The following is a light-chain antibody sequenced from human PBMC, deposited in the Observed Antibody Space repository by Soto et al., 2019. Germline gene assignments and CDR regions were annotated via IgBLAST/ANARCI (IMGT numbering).Light chain of an antibody. V-gene: IGLV2-14*01. CDR2: DVS. CDR3: SSYTSSSTRV. J-gene: IGLJ1*01. CDR1: KSDVGGYNF. Sequence: QSVLTQPASRAGTSGKSLAISCTGNKSDVGGYNFVSWYRQHPGKAPKLMIYDVSNRPSGVSNRFSGSKSGNTASLTISGLQAEDEADYYCSSYTSSSTRVFGTVTKVTV.